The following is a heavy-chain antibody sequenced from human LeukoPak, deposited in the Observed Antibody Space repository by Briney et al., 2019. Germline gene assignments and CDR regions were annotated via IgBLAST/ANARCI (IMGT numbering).Heavy chain of an antibody. CDR3: ARGGRVSWFDP. CDR1: GGSFRDYY. J-gene: IGHJ5*02. D-gene: IGHD3-16*01. V-gene: IGHV4-34*01. Sequence: PSETLSLTCAVYGGSFRDYYWTWIRQPPGKGLEWIGEINHSGSTNYNPSLKSRVTTSVDTSKNQFSLNVSSVTAADTAVYYCARGGRVSWFDPWGQGTLVTASP. CDR2: INHSGST.